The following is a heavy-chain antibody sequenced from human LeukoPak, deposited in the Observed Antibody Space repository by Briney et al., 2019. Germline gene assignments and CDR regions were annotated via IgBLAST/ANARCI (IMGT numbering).Heavy chain of an antibody. V-gene: IGHV1-69*06. J-gene: IGHJ4*02. CDR2: IIPIFGTA. CDR3: AREGWYYGSGSYYNPHYFDY. Sequence: SVKVSCKASGGTFSSYAISWVRQAPGQGLEWIGGIIPIFGTANYAQKFQGRVTITEDKSTSTANMELSSLRSEDTAVYYCAREGWYYGSGSYYNPHYFDYWGQGTLVTVSS. D-gene: IGHD3-10*01. CDR1: GGTFSSYA.